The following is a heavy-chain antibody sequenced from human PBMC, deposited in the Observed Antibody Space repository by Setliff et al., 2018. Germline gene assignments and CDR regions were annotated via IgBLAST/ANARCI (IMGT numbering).Heavy chain of an antibody. CDR3: AKSIKPPVTTPWLYYYYFYMDV. CDR2: IIPLFGTT. J-gene: IGHJ6*03. Sequence: SVKVSCKASGGTFSNIGISWVRQAPGQGLEWMGGIIPLFGTTNYAQEFQGRVTITTDESTNTAYMELNSLRVDDTAIYYCAKSIKPPVTTPWLYYYYFYMDVWGKGTTVTVSS. D-gene: IGHD4-17*01. V-gene: IGHV1-69*05. CDR1: GGTFSNIG.